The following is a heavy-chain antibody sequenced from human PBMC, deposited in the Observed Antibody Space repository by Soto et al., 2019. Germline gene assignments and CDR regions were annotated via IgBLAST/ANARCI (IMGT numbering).Heavy chain of an antibody. CDR3: AKDRSLENQTPYGMDV. J-gene: IGHJ6*02. Sequence: EMQLLESGGGLGQPGGSLRLSCVASPITVYNFAAMSWVRQTPERGLEWVSTISGRGDHRYYADSAEGRFTISRDNSKNRRYLQMDSLRVDETAGYYCAKDRSLENQTPYGMDVWGQGTTGTV. CDR2: ISGRGDHR. D-gene: IGHD2-2*01. V-gene: IGHV3-23*01. CDR1: PITVYNFAA.